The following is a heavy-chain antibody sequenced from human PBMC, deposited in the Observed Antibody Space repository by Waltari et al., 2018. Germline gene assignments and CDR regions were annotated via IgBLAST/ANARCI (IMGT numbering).Heavy chain of an antibody. D-gene: IGHD6-19*01. CDR3: ARAKSSGWANWFDP. V-gene: IGHV4-4*09. CDR2: IYPSGST. Sequence: QVQLQESGPGLVKPSETLSLTCTVSGGSISSYYWSWIRQPPGKGLEWIGYIYPSGSTNYNPSLKSRVTISVDTSKNQFSLKLSSVTAADTAVYYCARAKSSGWANWFDPWGQGTLVTVSS. J-gene: IGHJ5*02. CDR1: GGSISSYY.